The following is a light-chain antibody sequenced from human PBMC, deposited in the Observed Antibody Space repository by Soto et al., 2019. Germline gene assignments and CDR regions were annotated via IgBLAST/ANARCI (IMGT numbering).Light chain of an antibody. CDR2: KIS. CDR3: MQSTNLPRT. V-gene: IGKV2-24*01. J-gene: IGKJ1*01. CDR1: ESLVHSNGDTY. Sequence: VLTQTQLSSPVTVGQPASISCRSSESLVHSNGDTYFSWLQQRPVQPPRLLIHKISVRFSGVQDRFRGSGAGKDFTLTSSRVEAADGGIYYLMQSTNLPRTFGQGTRVEI.